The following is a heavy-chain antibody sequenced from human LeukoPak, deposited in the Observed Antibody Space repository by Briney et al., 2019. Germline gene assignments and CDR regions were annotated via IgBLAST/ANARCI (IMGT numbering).Heavy chain of an antibody. D-gene: IGHD6-19*01. CDR2: IHTGGST. Sequence: GGSLRLSCAAYGFSVSTNYMSWVRQAPGKGLEWVSIIHTGGSTYYADSVKGRFTISKDNSKDTLSLQMNSLRAEDTAVYYCAGALGQYYFDHWGQGTPVTVSS. V-gene: IGHV3-53*01. J-gene: IGHJ4*02. CDR3: AGALGQYYFDH. CDR1: GFSVSTNY.